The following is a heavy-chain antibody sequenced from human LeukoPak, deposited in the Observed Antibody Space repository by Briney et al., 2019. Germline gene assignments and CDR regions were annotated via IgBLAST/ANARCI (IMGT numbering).Heavy chain of an antibody. V-gene: IGHV4-59*08. D-gene: IGHD2-15*01. J-gene: IGHJ4*02. CDR1: GGSISSYY. Sequence: SETLSLTCTVSGGSISSYYWSWVRQPPGKGLEWIGYISYSGSTNYSPSLKSRVTISVDTYKNQFSLKLRSVTAADTALYYCGRHDCSAGSCYLAPHYWGQGTLVTFSS. CDR3: GRHDCSAGSCYLAPHY. CDR2: ISYSGST.